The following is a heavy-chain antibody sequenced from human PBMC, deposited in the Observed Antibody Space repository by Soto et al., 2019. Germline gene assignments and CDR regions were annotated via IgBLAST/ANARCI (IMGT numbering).Heavy chain of an antibody. V-gene: IGHV4-59*12. Sequence: PSETLSLTCTVSGGSISSYYWSWIRQPPGKGLEWIGYIYYSGSTNYNPSLKSRVTISVDTSKNQFSLKPSSVTAADTAVYYCARDNIVAVQADIPHNWFDPCGQGTLVTVSS. CDR3: ARDNIVAVQADIPHNWFDP. D-gene: IGHD2-2*02. CDR2: IYYSGST. J-gene: IGHJ5*02. CDR1: GGSISSYY.